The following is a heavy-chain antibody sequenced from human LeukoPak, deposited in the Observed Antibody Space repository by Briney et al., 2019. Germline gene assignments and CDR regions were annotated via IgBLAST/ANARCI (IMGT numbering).Heavy chain of an antibody. CDR1: DYSISSGYY. V-gene: IGHV4-38-2*01. D-gene: IGHD1-26*01. CDR2: IYHSGTT. J-gene: IGHJ4*02. Sequence: KPSETLSLTCAVSDYSISSGYYWGWIRQPPGKGLEWIGSIYHSGTTYCNPSLKIRVTISVDTSKNQFSLKLSSVTAADTAVYYCARHPTSGSYSWGQGTLVTVSS. CDR3: ARHPTSGSYS.